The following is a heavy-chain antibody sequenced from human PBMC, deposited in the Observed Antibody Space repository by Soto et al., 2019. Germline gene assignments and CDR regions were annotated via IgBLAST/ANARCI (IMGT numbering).Heavy chain of an antibody. D-gene: IGHD3-3*01. CDR1: GFTFSSYS. J-gene: IGHJ6*03. CDR3: ASLRIAIFGVPRDSYYYMDV. V-gene: IGHV3-48*01. CDR2: ISSSSSTI. Sequence: GGSLRLSCAASGFTFSSYSMNWVRQAPGKGLEWVSYISSSSSTIYYADSVKGRFTISRDNGKNSLYLQMNSLRAEDTAVDYWASLRIAIFGVPRDSYYYMDVWGKGTTVTVSS.